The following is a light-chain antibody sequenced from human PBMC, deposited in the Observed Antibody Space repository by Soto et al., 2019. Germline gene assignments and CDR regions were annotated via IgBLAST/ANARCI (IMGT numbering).Light chain of an antibody. CDR2: DAS. CDR3: QQYNNWPPIT. J-gene: IGKJ5*01. Sequence: EIVMTQSPATLSVSPGERATLSCRASQSVSSNLAWYQQKPGQAPWLLIYDASTRATGIPARFSGSGSGTEFTLTVSSLQSEDFAVYYCQQYNNWPPITFGQGTRLEIK. CDR1: QSVSSN. V-gene: IGKV3D-15*01.